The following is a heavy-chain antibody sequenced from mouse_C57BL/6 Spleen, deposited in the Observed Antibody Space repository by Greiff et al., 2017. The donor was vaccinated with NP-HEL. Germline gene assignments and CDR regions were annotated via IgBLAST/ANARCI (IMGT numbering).Heavy chain of an antibody. J-gene: IGHJ1*03. CDR1: GYTFTSYW. V-gene: IGHV1-52*01. Sequence: QVQLQQPGAELVRPGSSVKLSCKASGYTFTSYWMHWVKQRPIQGLEWIGNIDPSDSETHYNQKFKDKATLTVDKSSSTAYMQLSSLTSEDSAVYYCARGGGSSYFDVWGTGTTVTVSS. CDR2: IDPSDSET. D-gene: IGHD1-1*01. CDR3: ARGGGSSYFDV.